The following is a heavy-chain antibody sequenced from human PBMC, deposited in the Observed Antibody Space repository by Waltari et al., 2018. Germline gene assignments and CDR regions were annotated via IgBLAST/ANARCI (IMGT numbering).Heavy chain of an antibody. D-gene: IGHD3-16*01. CDR3: ARKTTTMGGFDF. V-gene: IGHV2-70*17. J-gene: IGHJ3*01. Sequence: QVTLRESGPPVVKPTQTLTLTCTVSGFSLTTSGMCVTWIRQPPGKALEWLARIAWDGDKFYSASLKTRLTIFKDTAKNQVVLTMTNMDPVDTATYFCARKTTTMGGFDFWGHGTMVSVSS. CDR1: GFSLTTSGMC. CDR2: IAWDGDK.